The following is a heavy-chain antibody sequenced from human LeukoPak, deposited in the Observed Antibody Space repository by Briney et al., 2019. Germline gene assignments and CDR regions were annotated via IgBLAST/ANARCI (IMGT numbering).Heavy chain of an antibody. Sequence: HSGGSLRLSCAASGFTFSSYAMSWVRQAPGKGLEWVSAVSGSGNSTYYADSVKGRFTISRDNSKNTLYVQMNHLRAEDTAVYYCAKSGITMVRGESPWGQGTLVTVSS. V-gene: IGHV3-23*01. CDR2: VSGSGNST. D-gene: IGHD3-10*01. J-gene: IGHJ5*02. CDR1: GFTFSSYA. CDR3: AKSGITMVRGESP.